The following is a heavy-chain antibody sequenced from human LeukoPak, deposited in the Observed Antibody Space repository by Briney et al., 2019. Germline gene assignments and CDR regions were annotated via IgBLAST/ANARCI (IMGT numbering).Heavy chain of an antibody. J-gene: IGHJ3*02. V-gene: IGHV4-34*01. CDR2: INHSGST. D-gene: IGHD4-17*01. CDR3: ARFKGNYGDYPDAFDI. Sequence: SETLSLTCAVYGGSFSGYHWSWIRQPPGKGLEWIGEINHSGSTNYNPSLKSRVTISVDTSKNQFSLKLSSVTAADTAVYYCARFKGNYGDYPDAFDIWGQGTMVTVSS. CDR1: GGSFSGYH.